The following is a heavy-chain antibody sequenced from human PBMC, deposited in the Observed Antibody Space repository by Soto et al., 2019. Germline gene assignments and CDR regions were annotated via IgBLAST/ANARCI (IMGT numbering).Heavy chain of an antibody. V-gene: IGHV1-18*01. Sequence: ASVKVSCKXSGYTFTSHGISWVRQAPGQGLEWMGWISTYNGKTDYSQKFQGRVTMTADTRTTTGYMEVRSLRSDDTAVYYCARLLTEGVTYREDAFDIWGQGTKVTVSS. CDR1: GYTFTSHG. CDR3: ARLLTEGVTYREDAFDI. D-gene: IGHD3-9*01. CDR2: ISTYNGKT. J-gene: IGHJ3*02.